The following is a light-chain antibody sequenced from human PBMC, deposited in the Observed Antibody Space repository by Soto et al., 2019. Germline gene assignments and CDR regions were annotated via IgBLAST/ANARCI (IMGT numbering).Light chain of an antibody. CDR3: QQRSNWPPALS. V-gene: IGKV3-11*01. CDR2: DAS. Sequence: EIVLTQSPATLSLSPGESATLSCKASQSVRTFLAWYQQKPGQTPRLLIYDASKRATGIPARFSGSGSGTDFTLTISSLEPEDFAVYYCQQRSNWPPALSFSGGTKVEI. J-gene: IGKJ4*01. CDR1: QSVRTF.